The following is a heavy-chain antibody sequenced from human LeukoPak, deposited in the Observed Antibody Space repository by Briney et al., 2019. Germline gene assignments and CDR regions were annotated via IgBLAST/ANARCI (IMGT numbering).Heavy chain of an antibody. V-gene: IGHV2-5*01. J-gene: IGHJ3*02. CDR2: IYWNDDK. D-gene: IGHD6-6*01. Sequence: SGPTLVNPTQTLTLTCTFSGFSLNTSGVGVGWIRQPPGKALEWLALIYWNDDKRYSPSLKSRLTITKDTSKNQVVLTMTNMDPVDTATYYCARVMAARPVLGAFDIWGQGAMVTVSS. CDR3: ARVMAARPVLGAFDI. CDR1: GFSLNTSGVG.